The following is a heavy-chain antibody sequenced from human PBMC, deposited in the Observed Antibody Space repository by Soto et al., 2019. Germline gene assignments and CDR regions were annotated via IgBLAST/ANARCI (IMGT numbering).Heavy chain of an antibody. J-gene: IGHJ6*02. CDR1: GGSISSGGYY. CDR3: ARSGSSWSIYYCYGMDV. D-gene: IGHD6-13*01. V-gene: IGHV4-31*03. CDR2: IYYSGST. Sequence: PSETLSLTCTVSGGSISSGGYYWSWIRQHPGKGLEWIGYIYYSGSTYYNPSLKSRVTISVDTSKNQFSLKLSSVTAADTAVYYCARSGSSWSIYYCYGMDVWGQGTTVTVSS.